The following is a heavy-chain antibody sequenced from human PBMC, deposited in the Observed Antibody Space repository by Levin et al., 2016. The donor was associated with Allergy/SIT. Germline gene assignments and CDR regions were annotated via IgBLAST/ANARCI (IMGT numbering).Heavy chain of an antibody. D-gene: IGHD3-9*01. CDR1: GYSFTNYW. V-gene: IGHV5-51*01. J-gene: IGHJ3*02. Sequence: GESLKISCKGSGYSFTNYWIGWVRQMPGKGLEWMGIIYPGDSDTRYSPSFQGQVTISADKSISTAYLQWSSLKASDTAMYYCARRIHVTGREFDIWGQGTLVTVSS. CDR2: IYPGDSDT. CDR3: ARRIHVTGREFDI.